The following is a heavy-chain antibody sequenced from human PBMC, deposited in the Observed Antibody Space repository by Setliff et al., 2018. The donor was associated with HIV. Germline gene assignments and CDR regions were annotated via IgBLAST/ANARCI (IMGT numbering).Heavy chain of an antibody. Sequence: SETLSITCAVYGGSFSGYYWSWIRQPPGKGLEWIGEINHSGSTNYNPSLKSRVTISVDTSKNQFSLKLSSVTAADTAVYYCARGVTTVTLGVYYFDYWGQGTLVTVSS. CDR3: ARGVTTVTLGVYYFDY. CDR2: INHSGST. CDR1: GGSFSGYY. V-gene: IGHV4-34*01. J-gene: IGHJ4*02. D-gene: IGHD4-17*01.